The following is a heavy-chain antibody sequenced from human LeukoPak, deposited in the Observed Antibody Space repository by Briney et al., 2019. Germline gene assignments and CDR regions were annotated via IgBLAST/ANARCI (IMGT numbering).Heavy chain of an antibody. CDR1: GFTFSIYA. CDR3: AKDHGVLRGAFDI. J-gene: IGHJ3*02. CDR2: ISGSGGST. Sequence: GGSLRLSCAASGFTFSIYAMSWVRQAPGKGLEWVSAISGSGGSTYYADSVKGRFTISRDNSKNTLYLQMNSLRAEDTAVYYCAKDHGVLRGAFDIWGQGTMVTVSS. D-gene: IGHD2-8*01. V-gene: IGHV3-23*01.